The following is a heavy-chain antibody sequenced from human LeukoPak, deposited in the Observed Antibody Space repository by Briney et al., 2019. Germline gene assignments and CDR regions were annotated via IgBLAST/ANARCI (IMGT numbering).Heavy chain of an antibody. V-gene: IGHV3-30-3*01. CDR3: ARDVTDAFDI. D-gene: IGHD2/OR15-2a*01. CDR1: GGTFSSYA. CDR2: ISYDGSNK. J-gene: IGHJ3*02. Sequence: SCKASGGTFSSYAMHWVRQAPGKGLEWVAVISYDGSNKYYADSVKGRFTISRDNSKNTLYLQMNSLRAEDTAVYYCARDVTDAFDIWGQGTMVTVSS.